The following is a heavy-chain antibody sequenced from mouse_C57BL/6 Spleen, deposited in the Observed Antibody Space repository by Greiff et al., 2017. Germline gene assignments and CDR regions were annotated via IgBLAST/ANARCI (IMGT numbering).Heavy chain of an antibody. J-gene: IGHJ3*01. CDR2: IYPGAGDT. CDR1: GYAFSSSW. V-gene: IGHV1-82*01. D-gene: IGHD3-1*01. CDR3: ASSGDSAWFAY. Sequence: VQLQQSGPELVKPGASVKISCKASGYAFSSSWMNWVKQRPGKGLEWIGRIYPGAGDTNYNGQFKGKATLTADKSASTAYMQLSSLTSEDSAVYFCASSGDSAWFAYWGQGTLVTVSA.